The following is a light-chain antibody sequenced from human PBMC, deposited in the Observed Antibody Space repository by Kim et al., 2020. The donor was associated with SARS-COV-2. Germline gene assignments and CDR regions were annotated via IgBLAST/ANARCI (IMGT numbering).Light chain of an antibody. CDR1: QSVGTN. J-gene: IGKJ1*01. V-gene: IGKV3-15*01. Sequence: SPGDRATLSSRASQSVGTNLAWYQQRPSQAPRLLIYSASIRAIGIPARFSGSGSGTDFTLTISSLQSEDLAVYYCQQYDDWPPWTFGQGTKVDIK. CDR3: QQYDDWPPWT. CDR2: SAS.